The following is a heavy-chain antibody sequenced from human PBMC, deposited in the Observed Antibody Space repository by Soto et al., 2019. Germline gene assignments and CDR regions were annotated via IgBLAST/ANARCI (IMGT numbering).Heavy chain of an antibody. V-gene: IGHV3-11*01. J-gene: IGHJ3*02. CDR3: AREPSGSSSWYNAFDI. D-gene: IGHD6-13*01. CDR2: ISSSGSTI. CDR1: GFTFSDYY. Sequence: PGGSLRLSCAASGFTFSDYYMSWIRQAPGKGLEWVSYISSSGSTIYYADSVKGRFTISRDNAKNSLYLQMNSLRAEDTAVYYCAREPSGSSSWYNAFDIWGQGTMVTVSS.